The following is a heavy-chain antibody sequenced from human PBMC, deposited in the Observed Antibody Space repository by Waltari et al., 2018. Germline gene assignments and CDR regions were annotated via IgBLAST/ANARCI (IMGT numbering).Heavy chain of an antibody. CDR2: IYSSGSS. J-gene: IGHJ5*02. Sequence: QVQLQESGPGLVKPSETLSLTCPVSGGSISSSYWSWIRQPPGKGLEWIGYIYSSGSSNYNPSLKSRGTISVDTSKNQFSLKLNSVTAADTAVYYCARVLRSAWGVWFDPWGPGTLVIVSS. CDR1: GGSISSSY. CDR3: ARVLRSAWGVWFDP. D-gene: IGHD3-16*01. V-gene: IGHV4-59*01.